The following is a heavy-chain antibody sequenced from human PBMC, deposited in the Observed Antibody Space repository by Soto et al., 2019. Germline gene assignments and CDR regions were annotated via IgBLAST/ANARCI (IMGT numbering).Heavy chain of an antibody. V-gene: IGHV3-66*01. Sequence: GGSLRLSCAASGFTVSASYMSWVRRAPGKGLEWVSVIYSGGTKYYADSVKGRFTISRDNSENTLYLQMNSLRAEDTDVYYCAKYGGSSPNDAFDFWGQGTMVTVSS. CDR1: GFTVSASY. CDR2: IYSGGTK. D-gene: IGHD2-15*01. J-gene: IGHJ3*01. CDR3: AKYGGSSPNDAFDF.